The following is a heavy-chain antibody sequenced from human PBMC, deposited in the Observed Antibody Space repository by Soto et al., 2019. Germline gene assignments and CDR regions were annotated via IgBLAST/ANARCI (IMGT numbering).Heavy chain of an antibody. CDR2: IYYSGST. J-gene: IGHJ1*01. CDR3: ARVYYDFWSGYYGYFQH. D-gene: IGHD3-3*01. CDR1: GGYISSGGYY. Sequence: SETLSLTCTVSGGYISSGGYYWSWIRQHPGKGLEWIGYIYYSGSTYYNPSLKSRVTISVDTSKNQFSLKLSSVTAADTAVYYCARVYYDFWSGYYGYFQHWGQGTLVTVPQ. V-gene: IGHV4-31*03.